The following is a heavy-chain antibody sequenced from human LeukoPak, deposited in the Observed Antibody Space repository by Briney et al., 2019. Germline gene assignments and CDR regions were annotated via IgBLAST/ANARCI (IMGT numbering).Heavy chain of an antibody. CDR2: IYYSGST. CDR1: GGSISSYY. V-gene: IGHV4-59*08. CDR3: ARHEGYSSSWYASD. D-gene: IGHD6-13*01. J-gene: IGHJ4*02. Sequence: KTSETLSLTCTVSGGSISSYYWSWIRQPPGKGLEWIGYIYYSGSTNYNPSLKSRVTISVDTSKNQFSLKLSSVTAADTAVYYCARHEGYSSSWYASDWGQGTLVTVSS.